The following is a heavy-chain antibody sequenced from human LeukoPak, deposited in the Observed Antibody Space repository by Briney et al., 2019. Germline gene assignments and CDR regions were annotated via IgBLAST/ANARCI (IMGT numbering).Heavy chain of an antibody. J-gene: IGHJ4*02. Sequence: GGSLRLSCAATGFTFSSYAMTWVRQAPGKGLEWVSAISGSGGTTYYADSVRGRFTISRDNSKNTLYLQMNSLRAEDTALYYCAKGLINDWSAREYWGQGTLVTVSS. CDR1: GFTFSSYA. CDR2: ISGSGGTT. V-gene: IGHV3-23*01. D-gene: IGHD3-9*01. CDR3: AKGLINDWSAREY.